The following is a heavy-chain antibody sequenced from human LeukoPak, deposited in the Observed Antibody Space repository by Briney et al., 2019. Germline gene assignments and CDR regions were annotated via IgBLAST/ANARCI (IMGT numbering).Heavy chain of an antibody. V-gene: IGHV3-23*01. Sequence: HPGVSLRLSCAASGFTFSSYAMSWVRQAPGKGLEWVSSISGGGGVTYYADSVKGRFTISRDNSKNTVYLQMNSLRAEDTAVYYCAKEPRVATIETFDYWGQGTLVTVSS. CDR3: AKEPRVATIETFDY. J-gene: IGHJ4*02. D-gene: IGHD5-12*01. CDR1: GFTFSSYA. CDR2: ISGGGGVT.